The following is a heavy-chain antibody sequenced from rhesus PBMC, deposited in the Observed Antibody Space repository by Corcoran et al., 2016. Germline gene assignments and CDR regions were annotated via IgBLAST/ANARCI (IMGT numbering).Heavy chain of an antibody. D-gene: IGHD2-21*01. CDR2: IYGSGGGN. CDR1: GGSISDDYY. Sequence: QVQLQESGPGLVKPSETLSLTCAVSGGSISDDYYWSWIRQPPGKGLEWIGYIYGSGGGNNSNPSLKKRGTISIDTSKNQLSLKLSSVTAADTAVYYGESPDVEYGTGSVCYGFDYWGQGVLVTVSS. J-gene: IGHJ4*01. V-gene: IGHV4-106*01. CDR3: ESPDVEYGTGSVCYGFDY.